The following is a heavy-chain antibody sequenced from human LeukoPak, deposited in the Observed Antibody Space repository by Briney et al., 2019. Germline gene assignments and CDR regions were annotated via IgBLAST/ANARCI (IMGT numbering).Heavy chain of an antibody. CDR1: GGTISRYF. D-gene: IGHD1-26*01. V-gene: IGHV4-59*01. CDR2: IDYSGST. J-gene: IGHJ3*02. Sequence: NTSETLSLTCTVSGGTISRYFWSWIRQPPGKGLEWIAYIDYSGSTNYNPSLKSRLTISLDASKNQFSLKLSSVTAADTAVYYCARDRRRELLHAFDIWGQGTMVTVSS. CDR3: ARDRRRELLHAFDI.